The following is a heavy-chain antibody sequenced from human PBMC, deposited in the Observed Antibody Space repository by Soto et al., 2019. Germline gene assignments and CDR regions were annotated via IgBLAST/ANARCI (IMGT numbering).Heavy chain of an antibody. CDR2: IYYSGST. CDR3: ARALRRAGTTAMDSWFDP. CDR1: GGSISSSSYY. D-gene: IGHD1-7*01. Sequence: PSETLSLTCTVSGGSISSSSYYWGWIRQPPGKGLEWIGSIYYSGSTYYNPSLKSRVTISLDTSKNHFSLNLTSVTAADTAVYYCARALRRAGTTAMDSWFDPWGQGALVTVSS. J-gene: IGHJ5*02. V-gene: IGHV4-39*07.